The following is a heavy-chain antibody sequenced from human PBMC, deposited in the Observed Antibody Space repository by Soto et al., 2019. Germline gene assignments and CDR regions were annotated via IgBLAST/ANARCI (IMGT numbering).Heavy chain of an antibody. CDR3: TKARIWVGDGYNSYFYNAMDV. D-gene: IGHD1-26*01. CDR2: IRWNSGRI. J-gene: IGHJ6*02. CDR1: GFTFDDYA. V-gene: IGHV3-9*01. Sequence: EMQLVESGGGLVQPGMSLRLSCAASGFTFDDYAMYWVRQVPGKGLEWVSGIRWNSGRIGYADSVKGRFTISRDNAKNSLYLQMNSLRREDTALYYSTKARIWVGDGYNSYFYNAMDVGGQGTTVTVS.